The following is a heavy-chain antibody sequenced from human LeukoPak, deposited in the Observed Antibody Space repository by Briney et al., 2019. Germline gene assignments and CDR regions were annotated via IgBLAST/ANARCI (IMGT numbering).Heavy chain of an antibody. J-gene: IGHJ4*02. V-gene: IGHV3-53*01. Sequence: PGGSLRLSCAASGFTVSNNYVTWVRQAPGKGLEWVSLIYSDGSTYYADSVKGRFTISRDNSKNTLYLQMNSLRAEDTAVYYCAAYSSCDYWGQGTLVTVSS. CDR2: IYSDGST. D-gene: IGHD6-6*01. CDR1: GFTVSNNY. CDR3: AAYSSCDY.